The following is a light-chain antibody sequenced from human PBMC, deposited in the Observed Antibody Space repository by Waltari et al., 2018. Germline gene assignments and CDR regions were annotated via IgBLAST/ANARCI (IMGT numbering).Light chain of an antibody. CDR2: DVN. Sequence: QSALTQPASVSGSPAQSITISCTGTSSDIGGYNYVSWYQQHPGKAPKLMIYDVNKRPSGCSNRFSGSKSGNTASRTISGLQAEDEADYYCSSYASSITPNWVFGGGTKLTVL. CDR3: SSYASSITPNWV. J-gene: IGLJ3*02. CDR1: SSDIGGYNY. V-gene: IGLV2-14*01.